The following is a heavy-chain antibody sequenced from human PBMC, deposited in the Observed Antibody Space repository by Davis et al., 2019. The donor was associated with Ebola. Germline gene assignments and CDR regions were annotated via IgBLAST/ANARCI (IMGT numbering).Heavy chain of an antibody. J-gene: IGHJ4*02. CDR2: ISAYNGNT. CDR3: ARGDRRFLEWFHFDY. V-gene: IGHV1-18*01. Sequence: ASVKVSCKASGYTFTSYGISWVRQAPGQGLEWMGWISAYNGNTNYAQKLQGRVTMTTDTSTSTAYMELRSLRSDDTAVYYCARGDRRFLEWFHFDYWGRGTLVTVSS. D-gene: IGHD3-3*01. CDR1: GYTFTSYG.